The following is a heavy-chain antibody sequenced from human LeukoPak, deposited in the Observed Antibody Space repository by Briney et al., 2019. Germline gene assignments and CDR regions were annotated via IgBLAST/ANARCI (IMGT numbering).Heavy chain of an antibody. CDR1: GFTFSSYA. V-gene: IGHV3-23*01. CDR3: ANSYCGGDCYLP. J-gene: IGHJ5*02. D-gene: IGHD2-21*02. Sequence: GGSLRLSCAASGFTFSSYAMSWVRQAPGKGLEWVSGFSGSGGTTYYADSVKGRFTISRDNSKNTLYLQMNSLRVEDTAVYYCANSYCGGDCYLPWGQGTLVTVSS. CDR2: FSGSGGTT.